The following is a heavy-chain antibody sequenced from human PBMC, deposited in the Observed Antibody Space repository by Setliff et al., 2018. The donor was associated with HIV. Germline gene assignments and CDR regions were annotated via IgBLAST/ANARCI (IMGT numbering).Heavy chain of an antibody. CDR1: GFTFSSYS. CDR2: ISSSSSYI. J-gene: IGHJ3*02. D-gene: IGHD3-10*01. CDR3: ARAGIIIDAFDI. Sequence: GSLRLSCAASGFTFSSYSMNWVRQAPGKGLEWVSSISSSSSYIYYADSVKGRFTISRDNAKNSMYLQMNSLRAEDTAVYYCARAGIIIDAFDIWGQGTMVTVSS. V-gene: IGHV3-21*01.